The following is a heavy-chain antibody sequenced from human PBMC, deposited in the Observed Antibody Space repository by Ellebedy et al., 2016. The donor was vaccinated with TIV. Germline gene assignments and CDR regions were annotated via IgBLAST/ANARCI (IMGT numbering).Heavy chain of an antibody. Sequence: SETLSLXXTVSGGSTSSDDYYWTWIRQPPGKGLEWIGYISYSGSPYYNPSLKSRLTISVDTSKNQFSLKLTSVTAADTAVYYCARDPQDYVWGSFRSGNAFDIWGQGTMVTVSS. CDR2: ISYSGSP. V-gene: IGHV4-30-4*01. J-gene: IGHJ3*02. CDR1: GGSTSSDDYY. CDR3: ARDPQDYVWGSFRSGNAFDI. D-gene: IGHD3-16*02.